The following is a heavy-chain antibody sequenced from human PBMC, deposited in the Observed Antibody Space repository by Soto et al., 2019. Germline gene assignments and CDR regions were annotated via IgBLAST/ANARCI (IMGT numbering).Heavy chain of an antibody. V-gene: IGHV4-38-2*01. D-gene: IGHD3-22*01. CDR3: ATDLTTMIVFEQ. CDR2: IDQSGST. J-gene: IGHJ4*02. CDR1: GYSISSGYY. Sequence: PSETLSLTCAVSGYSISSGYYWGWIRQPPGKGLEWIGSIDQSGSTSYNASLKSRVTISADTSKNQISLMLTSVTAADTAVYYCATDLTTMIVFEQWGQGTQVTVSS.